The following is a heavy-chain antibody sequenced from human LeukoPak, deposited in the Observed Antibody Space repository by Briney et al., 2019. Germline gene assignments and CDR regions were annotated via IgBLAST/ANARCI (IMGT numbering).Heavy chain of an antibody. Sequence: ASVKVSCKASGGTFSSYAISWVRQAPGQGLEWMGGIIPIFGTANYAQKFQGRVTITADESTSTAYMELSSLRSEDTAVYYCAREGPGPGYYYGSGSYPYYFDYWGQGTLVTVSS. CDR2: IIPIFGTA. V-gene: IGHV1-69*13. J-gene: IGHJ4*02. CDR1: GGTFSSYA. D-gene: IGHD3-10*01. CDR3: AREGPGPGYYYGSGSYPYYFDY.